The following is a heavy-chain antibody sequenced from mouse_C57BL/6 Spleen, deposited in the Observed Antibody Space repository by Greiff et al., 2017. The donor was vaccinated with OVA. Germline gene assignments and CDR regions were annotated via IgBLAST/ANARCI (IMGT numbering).Heavy chain of an antibody. CDR2: IDPSDSYT. Sequence: QVQLKQPGAELVMPGASVKLSCKASGYTFTSYWMHWVKQRPGQGLEWIGEIDPSDSYTNYNQKFKGKSTLTVDKSSSTAYMQLSSLTSEDSAVYYCARWLLNYYAMDYWGQGTSVTVSS. CDR1: GYTFTSYW. V-gene: IGHV1-69*01. J-gene: IGHJ4*01. D-gene: IGHD2-3*01. CDR3: ARWLLNYYAMDY.